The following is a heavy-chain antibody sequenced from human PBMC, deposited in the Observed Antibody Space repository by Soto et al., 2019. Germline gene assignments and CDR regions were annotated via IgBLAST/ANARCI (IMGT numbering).Heavy chain of an antibody. J-gene: IGHJ6*02. Sequence: QVQLVQSGAEVKKPGSSVKVSCQASGGTFSSYAISWVRQAPGQGPEWMGGIIPIFGTTNYAQKFQGRVTITADESTSTGYMELSSLRSEDTAVYYCARGIRGATRLDPLYGMDVWGQGTTVTVSS. D-gene: IGHD1-26*01. CDR2: IIPIFGTT. CDR3: ARGIRGATRLDPLYGMDV. V-gene: IGHV1-69*01. CDR1: GGTFSSYA.